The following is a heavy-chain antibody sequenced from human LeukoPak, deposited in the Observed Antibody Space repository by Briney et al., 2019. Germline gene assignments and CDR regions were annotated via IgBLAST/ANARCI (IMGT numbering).Heavy chain of an antibody. D-gene: IGHD2-8*01. CDR2: IYYSGST. Sequence: MPSETLSLTCTVSGGSISSSSYYWGWIRQPPGKGLEWIGSIYYSGSTYYNPSLKSRVTISVDTSKNQFSLKLSSVTAADTAVYYCARQGYYCTNGVCYFEDWGQGTLVTVSS. J-gene: IGHJ4*02. V-gene: IGHV4-39*01. CDR1: GGSISSSSYY. CDR3: ARQGYYCTNGVCYFED.